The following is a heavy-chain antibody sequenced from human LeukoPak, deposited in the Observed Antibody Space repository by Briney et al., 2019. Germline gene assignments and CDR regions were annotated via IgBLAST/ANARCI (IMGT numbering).Heavy chain of an antibody. D-gene: IGHD6-13*01. CDR2: IGSSSSYI. V-gene: IGHV3-21*01. J-gene: IGHJ4*02. CDR1: GFTFSSYS. Sequence: PGGSLRLSCAASGFTFSSYSMNWVRQAPGKGLEWVSSIGSSSSYIYYADSVKGRFTISRDNAKNSLYLQMNSLRAEDTAVYYCARGGEYSSSWYIGSTFDAGFDCWGQGTLVTVSS. CDR3: ARGGEYSSSWYIGSTFDAGFDC.